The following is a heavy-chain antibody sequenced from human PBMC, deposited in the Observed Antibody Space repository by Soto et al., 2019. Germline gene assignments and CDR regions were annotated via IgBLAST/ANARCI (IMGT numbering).Heavy chain of an antibody. CDR3: AKDISSFYGERSSPLDY. CDR2: ISWDGGST. Sequence: GGSLRLSCAASGFTFDDYTMHWVRQAPGKGLEWVSLISWDGGSTYYADSVKGRFTISRDNSKNSLYLQMNSLRTEDTALYYCAKDISSFYGERSSPLDYWGQGTLVTVSS. J-gene: IGHJ4*02. CDR1: GFTFDDYT. V-gene: IGHV3-43*01. D-gene: IGHD3-10*01.